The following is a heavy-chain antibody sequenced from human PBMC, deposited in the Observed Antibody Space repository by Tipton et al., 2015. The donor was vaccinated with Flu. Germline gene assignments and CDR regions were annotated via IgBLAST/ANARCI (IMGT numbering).Heavy chain of an antibody. Sequence: TLSLTCSVSGGSISGYYWSWIRQPPGKGLEWIGSIHHSGSTNYNPSLKSRVSISVDTAKNQFSLNLRSVTAADTAFYYCARSRWLPIADLFDSWGHGTLVTVSS. V-gene: IGHV4-59*08. CDR3: ARSRWLPIADLFDS. D-gene: IGHD5-24*01. CDR1: GGSISGYY. CDR2: IHHSGST. J-gene: IGHJ4*01.